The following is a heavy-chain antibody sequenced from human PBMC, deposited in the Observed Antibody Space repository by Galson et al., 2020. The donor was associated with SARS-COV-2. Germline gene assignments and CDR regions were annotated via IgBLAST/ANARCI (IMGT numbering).Heavy chain of an antibody. CDR2: IWYDGTNK. CDR1: GFTFSNYG. CDR3: ATDGYCSSTSCYFFDY. D-gene: IGHD2-2*03. Sequence: GGSLRLSCAASGFTFSNYGMHWVRQAPGKGLEWVAIIWYDGTNKYYADSVKGRFTISRDNSKNTLYLQMNSLRAEDTAMYYCATDGYCSSTSCYFFDYWGQGTLVTVSS. V-gene: IGHV3-33*01. J-gene: IGHJ4*02.